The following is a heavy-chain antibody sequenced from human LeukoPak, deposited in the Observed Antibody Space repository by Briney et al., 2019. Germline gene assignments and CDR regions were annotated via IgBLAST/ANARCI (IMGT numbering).Heavy chain of an antibody. V-gene: IGHV3-7*01. Sequence: PGGSLRLSCAASGFTFTNYYMTWVRQAPGMGLEWVATINVDGSAKFYVDSVKGRFTISRDNAQNSLYLQMDNLRAEDTAVYYCARGGEACDYWGQGTLVTVSS. D-gene: IGHD3-10*01. CDR1: GFTFTNYY. J-gene: IGHJ4*02. CDR3: ARGGEACDY. CDR2: INVDGSAK.